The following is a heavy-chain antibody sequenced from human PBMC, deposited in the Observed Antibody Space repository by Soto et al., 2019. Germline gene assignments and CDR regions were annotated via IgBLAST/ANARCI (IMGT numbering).Heavy chain of an antibody. CDR1: GFTFSSYS. Sequence: EVQLVESGGGLVQPGGSLRLSCVASGFTFSSYSMVWVRQAPGKGLEWISYIFVTSTTIYYADSVKGRFTVSRDNTQNSLFLLMNSRRAEDTAIYYCARDKEWAFDYWGQGTLVTVPS. J-gene: IGHJ4*02. CDR3: ARDKEWAFDY. V-gene: IGHV3-48*04. D-gene: IGHD1-26*01. CDR2: IFVTSTTI.